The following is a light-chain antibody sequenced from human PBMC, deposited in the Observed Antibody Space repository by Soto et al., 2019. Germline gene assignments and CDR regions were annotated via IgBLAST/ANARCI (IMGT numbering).Light chain of an antibody. CDR2: EVS. CDR3: SSYTSSSTLV. V-gene: IGLV2-14*01. J-gene: IGLJ1*01. CDR1: SRDVGGYIY. Sequence: QSVLTQPASESGSPGQSITISGTGTSRDVGGYIYVSWYQQHPGKAPKLMIYEVSNRPSGVSNRFSGSKSGNTASLTISGLQAEDEADYYCSSYTSSSTLVFGTGTKVTVL.